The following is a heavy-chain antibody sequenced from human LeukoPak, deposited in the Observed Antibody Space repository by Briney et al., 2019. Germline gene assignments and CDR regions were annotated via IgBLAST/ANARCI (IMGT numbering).Heavy chain of an antibody. J-gene: IGHJ4*02. Sequence: SETLSLACNVSGASTSSYYWSWIRQPAGTGLEWIGRISTRGSTTYNPSLKSRVTISLDTSKNQFSLKLISVTAADTALYYCAREGPHGSGIYYNPLDYWGQGALVIVSS. CDR1: GASTSSYY. V-gene: IGHV4-4*07. CDR2: ISTRGST. D-gene: IGHD3-10*01. CDR3: AREGPHGSGIYYNPLDY.